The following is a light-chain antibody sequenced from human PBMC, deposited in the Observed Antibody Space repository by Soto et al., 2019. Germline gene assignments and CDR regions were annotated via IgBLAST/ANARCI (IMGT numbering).Light chain of an antibody. J-gene: IGKJ1*01. CDR1: QSVSSY. CDR2: DAS. V-gene: IGKV3-11*01. Sequence: EIVLTQSPATLSLSPGERATLSCRASQSVSSYLAWYPQKPGQAPRLLIYDASQRETGIPALFSGSGAGTDCTRTISSLEPEDYAVAYCQQYGRSPPTFGQGTKVDIK. CDR3: QQYGRSPPT.